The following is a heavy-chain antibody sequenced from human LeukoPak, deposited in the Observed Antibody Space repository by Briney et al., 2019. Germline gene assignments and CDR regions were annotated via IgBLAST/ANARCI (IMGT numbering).Heavy chain of an antibody. CDR3: AKRSGKVVVTLPDY. V-gene: IGHV3-23*01. J-gene: IGHJ4*02. CDR2: ISGSGGST. D-gene: IGHD3-22*01. CDR1: GFTFSSYA. Sequence: GFLRLSCAASGFTFSSYAMSWVRPAPGKGLEWVSAISGSGGSTYYADSVKGRFTISRDNSKNTLYLQMNSLRAEDTAVYYCAKRSGKVVVTLPDYWGQGTLVTVSS.